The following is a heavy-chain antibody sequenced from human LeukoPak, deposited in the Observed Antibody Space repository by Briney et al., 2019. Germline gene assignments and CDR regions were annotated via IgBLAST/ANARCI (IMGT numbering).Heavy chain of an antibody. CDR2: ITSAGGGA. V-gene: IGHV3-23*01. CDR1: GFTFSSSA. Sequence: PGGSLRLSCAASGFTFSSSAMSWVRQAPGKGLEWVSSITSAGGGAYYPDSVKGRFTISRDNAKNSLYLQMNSLRAEDTAVYYCTRDQEGSDYWGQGTLVTVSS. J-gene: IGHJ4*02. CDR3: TRDQEGSDY.